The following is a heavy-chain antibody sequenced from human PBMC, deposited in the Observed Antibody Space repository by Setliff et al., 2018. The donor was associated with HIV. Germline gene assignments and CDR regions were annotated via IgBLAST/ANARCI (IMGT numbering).Heavy chain of an antibody. Sequence: GASVKVSCKASGYTFTDYFIHWVRQAPGQGLEWMGWISPYDGARRVSQTFRGRVTMTTDTSVNTAYVELTGLTSADTAVYYCARQLSNSFDYWGQGTLVTSPQ. CDR3: ARQLSNSFDY. D-gene: IGHD6-6*01. V-gene: IGHV1-2*02. J-gene: IGHJ4*02. CDR1: GYTFTDYF. CDR2: ISPYDGAR.